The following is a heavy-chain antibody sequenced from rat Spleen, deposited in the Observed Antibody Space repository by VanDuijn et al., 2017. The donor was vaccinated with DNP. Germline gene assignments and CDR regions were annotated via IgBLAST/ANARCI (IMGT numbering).Heavy chain of an antibody. V-gene: IGHV3-3*01. Sequence: EVQLQESGPGLVKPSQSLSLTCSVTGYSITSSYRWNWIRKFPGNKLEWMGSVNSAGSTHYHPSLKSRISITRDISKNQLFLQVNSVTSEDTATYYCARWPGYNPPYAMDAWGQGTSVTVSS. CDR1: GYSITSSYR. CDR2: VNSAGST. CDR3: ARWPGYNPPYAMDA. D-gene: IGHD1-4*01. J-gene: IGHJ4*01.